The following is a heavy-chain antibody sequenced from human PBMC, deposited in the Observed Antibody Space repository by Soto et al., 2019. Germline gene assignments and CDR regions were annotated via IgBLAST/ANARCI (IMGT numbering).Heavy chain of an antibody. V-gene: IGHV3-23*01. J-gene: IGHJ4*02. D-gene: IGHD3-3*01. CDR1: GFTFSNYA. CDR3: AKAINDYYAPLDY. CDR2: ISGGADDT. Sequence: PAGSLRLSCTASGFTFSNYAMGWVRQAPGKGLEWVSVISGGADDTHYADSVKGQFTISRDNSKNTLYVQMDSLRAEDTAVYYCAKAINDYYAPLDYWGQGMRVTVSS.